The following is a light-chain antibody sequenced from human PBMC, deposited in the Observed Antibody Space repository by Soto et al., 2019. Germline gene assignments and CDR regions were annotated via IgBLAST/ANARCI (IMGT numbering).Light chain of an antibody. CDR2: GAS. Sequence: EIVLTQSPATLSVSPGERATLSCRSSQSVSSNLAWYQQKPGQAPRLLIYGASTRATGIPARFSGSGSGTEFTLTISSLQSEDFAVYYCQQYNNWPPWKCGQGNKVDIK. CDR3: QQYNNWPPWK. CDR1: QSVSSN. J-gene: IGKJ1*01. V-gene: IGKV3-15*01.